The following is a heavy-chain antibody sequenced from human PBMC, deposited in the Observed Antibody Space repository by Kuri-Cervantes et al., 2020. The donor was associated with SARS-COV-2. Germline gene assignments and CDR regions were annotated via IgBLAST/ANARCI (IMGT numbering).Heavy chain of an antibody. D-gene: IGHD3-16*01. J-gene: IGHJ6*03. CDR3: ARARDLWGMFYYMDV. V-gene: IGHV4-38-2*02. CDR1: GYSISSGYY. CDR2: IYYIGST. Sequence: SETLSLTCTVSGYSISSGYYWGWIRQPPGQGLELIGYIYYIGSTFYNTSLKSRVNISLDTSNNQFSLRLSSVTAADTAVYYCARARDLWGMFYYMDVWGEGTTVTVSS.